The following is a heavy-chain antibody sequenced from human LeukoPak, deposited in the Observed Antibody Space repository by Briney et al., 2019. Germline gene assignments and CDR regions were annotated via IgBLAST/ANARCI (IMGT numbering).Heavy chain of an antibody. V-gene: IGHV3-33*01. Sequence: GSLRLSCAASGFTFSSYGMDRVRQAPGKGLAWVAGIWYDGSNEYYADSVKGRFTISRDNSQNTLYLQMNSLRAEDTAVYYCARDVGIRLWFRDYYGLDVWGQGTTVTVSS. CDR2: IWYDGSNE. CDR3: ARDVGIRLWFRDYYGLDV. J-gene: IGHJ6*02. D-gene: IGHD5-18*01. CDR1: GFTFSSYG.